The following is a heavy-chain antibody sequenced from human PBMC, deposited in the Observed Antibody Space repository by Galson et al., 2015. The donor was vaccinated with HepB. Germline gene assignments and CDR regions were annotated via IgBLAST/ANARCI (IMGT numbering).Heavy chain of an antibody. CDR1: GYTFTSYY. J-gene: IGHJ6*02. CDR3: ASQDGSSGWAYYYYYGMDV. Sequence: SVKVSCKASGYTFTSYYMHWVRQAPGQGLEWMGIINHSGGSTSYAQKFQGRVTMTRDTSTSTVYMELSSLRSEDTAVYYCASQDGSSGWAYYYYYGMDVWGQGTTVTVSS. D-gene: IGHD6-19*01. CDR2: INHSGGST. V-gene: IGHV1-46*01.